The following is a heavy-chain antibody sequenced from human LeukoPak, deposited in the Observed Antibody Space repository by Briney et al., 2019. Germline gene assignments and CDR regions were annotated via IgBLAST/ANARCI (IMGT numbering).Heavy chain of an antibody. CDR1: GFTFSSYS. V-gene: IGHV4-34*01. CDR2: INHSGST. J-gene: IGHJ2*01. Sequence: GSLRLSCAASGFTFSSYSMNWVRQPPGKGLEWIGEINHSGSTNYNPSLKSRVTISVDTSKNQFSLKLSSVTAADTAVYYCARSYWYFDLWGRGTLVTVSS. CDR3: ARSYWYFDL.